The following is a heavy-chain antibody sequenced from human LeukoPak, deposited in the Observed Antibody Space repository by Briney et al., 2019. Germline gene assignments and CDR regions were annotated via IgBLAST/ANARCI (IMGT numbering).Heavy chain of an antibody. D-gene: IGHD3-16*01. CDR3: AKLGLKLGGDY. CDR2: IGSGGST. Sequence: GGSLRLSCAASGFTVSSNYMSWVRQAPGKGLEWVSTIGSGGSTYYADSVKGRFTISRDNSKNTLYLQMNSLRAEDTAVYYCAKLGLKLGGDYWGQGALVTVSS. CDR1: GFTVSSNY. J-gene: IGHJ4*02. V-gene: IGHV3-23*01.